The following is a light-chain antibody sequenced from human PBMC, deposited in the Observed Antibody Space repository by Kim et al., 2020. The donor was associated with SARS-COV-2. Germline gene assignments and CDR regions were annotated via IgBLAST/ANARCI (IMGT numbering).Light chain of an antibody. CDR2: DAS. CDR3: QQRSNWTLT. J-gene: IGKJ5*01. CDR1: QSVSSY. V-gene: IGKV3-11*01. Sequence: LSPGERATLSGRASQSVSSYLAWYQQKPGQAPRLLIYDASNRATGIPARFSGSGSGTDFTLTISSLEPEDFAVYYCQQRSNWTLTFGQGTRLEIK.